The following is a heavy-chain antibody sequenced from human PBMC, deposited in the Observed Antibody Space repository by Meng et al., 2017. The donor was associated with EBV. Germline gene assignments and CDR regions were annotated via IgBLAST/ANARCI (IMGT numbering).Heavy chain of an antibody. CDR3: TRMSRPLDY. CDR1: GFTFSGSA. J-gene: IGHJ4*02. V-gene: IGHV3-73*02. Sequence: QRVGSGGGLATPGGSLKLSWAASGFTFSGSAMHWVRQASGKGLEWVGRIRSKAKSYATAYAASVKGRFTISRDDSKNTAYLQMNSLKTEDTAVYYCTRMSRPLDYWGQGTLVTVSS. D-gene: IGHD2-2*01. CDR2: IRSKAKSYAT.